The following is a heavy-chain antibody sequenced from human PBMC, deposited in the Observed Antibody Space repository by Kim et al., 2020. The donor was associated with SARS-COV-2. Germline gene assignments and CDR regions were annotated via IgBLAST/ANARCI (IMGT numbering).Heavy chain of an antibody. CDR2: IYYSGST. J-gene: IGHJ6*02. D-gene: IGHD6-19*01. Sequence: SETLSLTCTVSGGSISSYYWSWIRQPPGKGLEWIGYIYYSGSTNYNPSLKSRVTISVDTSKNQFSLKLSSVTAADTAVYYCARDLRYSSGTGMDVWGQGTTVTVSS. CDR3: ARDLRYSSGTGMDV. CDR1: GGSISSYY. V-gene: IGHV4-59*01.